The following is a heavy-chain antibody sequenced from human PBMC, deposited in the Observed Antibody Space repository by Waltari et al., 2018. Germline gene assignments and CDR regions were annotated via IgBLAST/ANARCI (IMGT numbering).Heavy chain of an antibody. CDR1: GFTFGNYW. CDR2: IKTDGSTT. J-gene: IGHJ4*02. CDR3: ARDLDWVLLDH. Sequence: ELQLVESGGGLVQPWGSLGPPCAASGFTFGNYWLHWVRQTPGKGLVWVSRIKTDGSTTAYADAVKGRFTVSRDNAKNTLYLQMHSLRADDTAVYFCARDLDWVLLDHWGQGSLVTVSS. D-gene: IGHD3-9*01. V-gene: IGHV3-74*01.